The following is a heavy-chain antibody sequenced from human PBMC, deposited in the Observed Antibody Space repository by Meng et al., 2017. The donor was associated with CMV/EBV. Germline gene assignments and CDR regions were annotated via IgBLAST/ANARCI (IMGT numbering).Heavy chain of an antibody. CDR2: INWNGGST. J-gene: IGHJ4*02. Sequence: SCGAFGFSFDDMGMSWVRQAAGGGLKWVYGINWNGGSTGYADSVKGRFTISRDNAKNSLYLQMNSLRAEDTALYYCARSLQRAFDYWGQGTLVTVSS. CDR3: ARSLQRAFDY. V-gene: IGHV3-20*04. CDR1: GFSFDDMG.